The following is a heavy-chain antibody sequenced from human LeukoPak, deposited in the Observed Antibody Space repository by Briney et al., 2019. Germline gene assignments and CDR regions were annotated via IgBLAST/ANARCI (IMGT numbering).Heavy chain of an antibody. Sequence: PGGSLRLSCAASGFTFDDYAMHWVRQAPGKGLEWVSGISWNGGSTGYADSVKGRFTISRDNAKNSLFLQMNGLRAEDTALYYCAKDVNWNYRSGYFDYWGQGTLVTVSS. D-gene: IGHD1-7*01. CDR1: GFTFDDYA. CDR3: AKDVNWNYRSGYFDY. J-gene: IGHJ4*02. CDR2: ISWNGGST. V-gene: IGHV3-9*01.